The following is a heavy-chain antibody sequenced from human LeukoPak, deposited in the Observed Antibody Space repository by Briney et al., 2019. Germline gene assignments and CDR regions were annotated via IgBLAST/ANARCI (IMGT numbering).Heavy chain of an antibody. Sequence: GGSLRLSCAASGFTFSSYVIHWVRQAPGKGLEYVSAISSDGGSTYYANSVKGRFTISRDNSKNTMYLQMGSLRPEDMAVYYCARGRSNYDILTGYVYWGQGALVTVSS. CDR3: ARGRSNYDILTGYVY. J-gene: IGHJ4*02. D-gene: IGHD3-9*01. CDR1: GFTFSSYV. CDR2: ISSDGGST. V-gene: IGHV3-64*01.